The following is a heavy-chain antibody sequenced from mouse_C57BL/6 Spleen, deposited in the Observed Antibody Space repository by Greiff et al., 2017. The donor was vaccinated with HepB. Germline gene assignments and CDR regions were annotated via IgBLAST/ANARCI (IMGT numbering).Heavy chain of an antibody. J-gene: IGHJ4*01. CDR2: INPNNGGT. D-gene: IGHD2-4*01. Sequence: EVQLQQSGPELVKPGASVKMSCKASGYTFTDYNMHWVKQSHGKSLEWIGYINPNNGGTSYNQKFKGKATLTVNKSSSTAYMELRSLTSEDSAVYYCERRGVDYDPTLDYAMDYWGQGTSVTVSS. V-gene: IGHV1-22*01. CDR3: ERRGVDYDPTLDYAMDY. CDR1: GYTFTDYN.